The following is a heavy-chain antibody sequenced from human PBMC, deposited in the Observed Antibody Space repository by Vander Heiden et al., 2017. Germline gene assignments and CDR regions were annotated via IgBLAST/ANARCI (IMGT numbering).Heavy chain of an antibody. V-gene: IGHV3-23*01. CDR2: IVGSGGST. Sequence: EVQLLESGGGLVEPGGSLRLSCAASACTFSSYAMSWVRQAPGKGVEWVSLIVGSGGSTYYADSVKGRFTISRDNSKNTLYLQMNSLRAEDTAIYYCAGGTGPWDFWGQGTLVTVSS. CDR3: AGGTGPWDF. D-gene: IGHD1-1*01. CDR1: ACTFSSYA. J-gene: IGHJ4*02.